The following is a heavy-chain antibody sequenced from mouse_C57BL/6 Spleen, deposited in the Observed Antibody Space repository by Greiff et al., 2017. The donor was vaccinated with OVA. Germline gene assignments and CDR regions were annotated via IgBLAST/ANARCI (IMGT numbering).Heavy chain of an antibody. Sequence: VQRVESGPGLVAPSQSLSITCTVSGFSLTSYGVHWVRQPPGKGLEWLVVIWSDGSTTYNSALKSRLSISKDNAKSQVFLKMNSLQTDDTAMYYCARSIYYDYPYYYAMDYWGQGTSVTVSS. J-gene: IGHJ4*01. CDR3: ARSIYYDYPYYYAMDY. CDR1: GFSLTSYG. D-gene: IGHD2-4*01. CDR2: IWSDGST. V-gene: IGHV2-6*03.